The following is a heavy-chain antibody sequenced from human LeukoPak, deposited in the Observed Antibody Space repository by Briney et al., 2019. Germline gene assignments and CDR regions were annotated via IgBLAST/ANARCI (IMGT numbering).Heavy chain of an antibody. CDR1: GYSFTSYW. CDR2: IYPGDSDT. V-gene: IGHV5-51*01. Sequence: GESLKISCKGSGYSFTSYWIGWVRQMPGKGLEWMGIIYPGDSDTRYSPSFQGQATISADKSISTAYLQWSSLKASDTATYYCARPRYSGSYTLDAFDIWGQGTMVTVSS. D-gene: IGHD1-26*01. CDR3: ARPRYSGSYTLDAFDI. J-gene: IGHJ3*02.